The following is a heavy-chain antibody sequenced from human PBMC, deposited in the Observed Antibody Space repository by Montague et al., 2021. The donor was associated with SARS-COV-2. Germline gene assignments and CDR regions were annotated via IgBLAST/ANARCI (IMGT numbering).Heavy chain of an antibody. CDR2: IDWGDDK. V-gene: IGHV2-70*11. J-gene: IGHJ5*02. CDR3: ARNGVEFRGSEKYYSGNWLDP. D-gene: IGHD3-10*01. Sequence: PALVTPTQTLALTCTFSGFSLTTDGMCVSWIRQPPGKALEWLARIDWGDDKYYSTSLKTRLTISTDTSKNKVALTMTNMNPADTATYYCARNGVEFRGSEKYYSGNWLDPWGQGTLVTVSS. CDR1: GFSLTTDGMC.